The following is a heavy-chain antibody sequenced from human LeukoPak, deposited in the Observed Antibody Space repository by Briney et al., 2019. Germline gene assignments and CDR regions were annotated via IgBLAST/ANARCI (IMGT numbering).Heavy chain of an antibody. CDR2: IIPIFGIA. V-gene: IGHV1-69*04. Sequence: GSSVKVSCKASGGTFSSYAISWVRQAPGQGLEWMGRIIPIFGIANYAQKFQGRVTITADKSTSTAYMELSSLRSEDTAVYYCAREGYSSGWSPHGWFDPWGQGTLVTVSS. CDR1: GGTFSSYA. D-gene: IGHD6-19*01. CDR3: AREGYSSGWSPHGWFDP. J-gene: IGHJ5*02.